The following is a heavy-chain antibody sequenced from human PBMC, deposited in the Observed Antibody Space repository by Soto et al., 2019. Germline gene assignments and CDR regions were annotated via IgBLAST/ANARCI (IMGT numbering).Heavy chain of an antibody. D-gene: IGHD2-21*02. V-gene: IGHV1-69*06. J-gene: IGHJ4*02. CDR1: GGFFSSNT. CDR3: ASKAACGGDCYAFDS. Sequence: QVQLVQSGAEVKKPGSSVKISCKASGGFFSSNTIHWLRQAAGQGPEWLGGIIPLFGTANYAEKFKDRVTITADTSTKTEYMELRSLRFEDTAVYYCASKAACGGDCYAFDSWGQGTLVTV. CDR2: IIPLFGTA.